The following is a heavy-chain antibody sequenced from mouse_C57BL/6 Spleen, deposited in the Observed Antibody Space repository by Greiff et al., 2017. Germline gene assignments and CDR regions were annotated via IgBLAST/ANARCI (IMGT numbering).Heavy chain of an antibody. CDR1: GYTFTSYW. CDR2: IDPSDSYT. V-gene: IGHV1-69*01. CDR3: ARRIHDYVTWCFDV. D-gene: IGHD1-2*01. Sequence: QVKLQQPGAELVMPGASVKLSCKASGYTFTSYWMNWVQQRPGQGLEWIGEIDPSDSYTNYHQKVKGKFTLSVDNSSSTAYMQLSSLTSEDSAVYYCARRIHDYVTWCFDVWGTGTTVTVSS. J-gene: IGHJ1*03.